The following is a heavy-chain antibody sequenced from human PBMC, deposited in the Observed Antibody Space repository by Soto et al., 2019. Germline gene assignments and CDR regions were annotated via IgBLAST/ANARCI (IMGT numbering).Heavy chain of an antibody. Sequence: QVQLVESGGGLVKPGGSLRLSCAASGFTFSDYYMSWIRQAPGKGLEWVSYISSSGSTIYYADSVKGRFTISRDNAKNSLYLHMNSLRAEDTAVYYCASPYYDFWSGYYEGGGAYYYYGMDVWGQGTTVTVSS. J-gene: IGHJ6*02. V-gene: IGHV3-11*01. CDR3: ASPYYDFWSGYYEGGGAYYYYGMDV. D-gene: IGHD3-3*01. CDR2: ISSSGSTI. CDR1: GFTFSDYY.